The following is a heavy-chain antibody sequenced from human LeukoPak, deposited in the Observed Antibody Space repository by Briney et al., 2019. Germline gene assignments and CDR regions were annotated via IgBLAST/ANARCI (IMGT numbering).Heavy chain of an antibody. J-gene: IGHJ3*02. Sequence: PSETLSPTCTVSGGSISSYYWSWIRQPPGKGLEWIGYIYHSGSTNYNPSLKSRVTISVDTSKNQFSLKLTSVTAADTAVYYCARARGATIFQSAFDIWGQGTMVTVSS. CDR3: ARARGATIFQSAFDI. CDR1: GGSISSYY. V-gene: IGHV4-59*01. CDR2: IYHSGST. D-gene: IGHD5-24*01.